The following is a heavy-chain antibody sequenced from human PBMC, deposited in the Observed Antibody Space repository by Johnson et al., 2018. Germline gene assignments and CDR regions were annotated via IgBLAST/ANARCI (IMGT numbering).Heavy chain of an antibody. CDR1: GYTFTELS. D-gene: IGHD3-16*01. V-gene: IGHV1-24*01. Sequence: VQLVETGAEVKKPGASVKVSCKVSGYTFTELSMHWVRQAPGKGLEWLGGFDPQNGETVYAQNFQGRVTMTEDTSTSTAYMELSSLTSEDTAVYYCATGGVAALLFDIWGQGTMVTVFS. J-gene: IGHJ3*02. CDR3: ATGGVAALLFDI. CDR2: FDPQNGET.